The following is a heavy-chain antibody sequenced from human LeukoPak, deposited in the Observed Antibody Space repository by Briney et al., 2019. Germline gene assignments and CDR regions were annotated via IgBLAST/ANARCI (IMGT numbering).Heavy chain of an antibody. Sequence: GGSLRLSCAASGFTFDDYAMHWVRQAPGKGLEWVSGISWNSGSIGYADSVKGRFTISGDNAKNSLYLQMNSLRAEDTALYYCAKDKGWLQSYFDYWGQGTLVTVSS. V-gene: IGHV3-9*01. J-gene: IGHJ4*02. D-gene: IGHD5-24*01. CDR3: AKDKGWLQSYFDY. CDR1: GFTFDDYA. CDR2: ISWNSGSI.